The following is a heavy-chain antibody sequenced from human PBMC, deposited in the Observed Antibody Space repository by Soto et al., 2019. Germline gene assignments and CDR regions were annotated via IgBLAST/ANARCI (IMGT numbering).Heavy chain of an antibody. Sequence: SETLSLTCAVYGGSFSCYCWSWIRQPPGKGLEWIGEINHSGSTNYNPSLKSRVTISVDTSKNQFSLKLSSVTAADTAVYYCAREGTYDFWSGYRYYYYYYGMDVWGQGTTVTVSS. CDR3: AREGTYDFWSGYRYYYYYYGMDV. CDR1: GGSFSCYC. CDR2: INHSGST. V-gene: IGHV4-34*01. J-gene: IGHJ6*02. D-gene: IGHD3-3*01.